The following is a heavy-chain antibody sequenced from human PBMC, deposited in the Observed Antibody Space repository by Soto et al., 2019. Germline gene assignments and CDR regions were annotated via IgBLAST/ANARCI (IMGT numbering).Heavy chain of an antibody. Sequence: PSETLSLTCAVYGGSFSGYYWSWIRQPPGKGLEWIGEINHSGSTNYNPSLKSRVTISVDTSKNQFSLKLSSVTAADTAVYYCARDLGPFGGRDDAFDIWGQGTMVTVSS. J-gene: IGHJ3*02. V-gene: IGHV4-34*01. CDR3: ARDLGPFGGRDDAFDI. CDR2: INHSGST. D-gene: IGHD2-15*01. CDR1: GGSFSGYY.